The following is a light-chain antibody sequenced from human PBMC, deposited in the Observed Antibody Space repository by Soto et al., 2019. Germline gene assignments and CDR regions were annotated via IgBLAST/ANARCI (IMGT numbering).Light chain of an antibody. J-gene: IGKJ1*01. Sequence: DMQMTQSPSTLSASVGDRVTNTCRGSQTSNWLAWYQQKPGKAPKLLIYKASSLESGVPTRFSGSGSGTEFTLTISSLQPDDFATYYCQQYNNYSPRTFGQGTKVEIK. CDR3: QQYNNYSPRT. CDR2: KAS. V-gene: IGKV1-5*03. CDR1: QTSNW.